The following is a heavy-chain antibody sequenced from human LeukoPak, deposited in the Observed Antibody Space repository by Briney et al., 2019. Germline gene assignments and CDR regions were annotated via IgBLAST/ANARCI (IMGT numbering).Heavy chain of an antibody. D-gene: IGHD6-19*01. J-gene: IGHJ4*02. V-gene: IGHV3-74*01. CDR3: ARDYRDSSGWYPDY. CDR2: IKSDGSST. Sequence: GGSLRLSCAASGFTFSRYWMHWVRQAPGKGLVWVSRIKSDGSSTSYADSVKGRFTISRDNAKNTLYLQMNSLRAEDTAVYYCARDYRDSSGWYPDYWDQGTLVTVSS. CDR1: GFTFSRYW.